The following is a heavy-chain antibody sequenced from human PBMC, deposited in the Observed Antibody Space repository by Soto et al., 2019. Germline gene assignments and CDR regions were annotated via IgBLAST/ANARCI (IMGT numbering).Heavy chain of an antibody. CDR3: AGDRVVVVAGYDYGMDV. D-gene: IGHD2-15*01. CDR1: GFTFSSYG. Sequence: QVQLVESGGGVVQPGRSLRLSCAASGFTFSSYGMHWVRQAPGKGLEWVAVIWYDGSNKYYADSVKGRFTISRDNSKNTLYLQMNCLRAEDTAVYYCAGDRVVVVAGYDYGMDVWGQGTTVTVSS. CDR2: IWYDGSNK. V-gene: IGHV3-33*01. J-gene: IGHJ6*02.